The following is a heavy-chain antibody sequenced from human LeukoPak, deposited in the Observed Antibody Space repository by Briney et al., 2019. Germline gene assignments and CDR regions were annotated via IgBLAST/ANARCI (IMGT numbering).Heavy chain of an antibody. CDR3: ARGFGELLYGMDV. Sequence: GGSLRLSCAASGFTFSSYAMHWVRQAPGKGLEYVSAISSNGGSTYYANSVKGRFTISRDNSKNTLYLQMGSLRAEDTAVYYCARGFGELLYGMDVWGQGTTVTVSS. V-gene: IGHV3-64*01. J-gene: IGHJ6*02. CDR2: ISSNGGST. CDR1: GFTFSSYA. D-gene: IGHD3-10*01.